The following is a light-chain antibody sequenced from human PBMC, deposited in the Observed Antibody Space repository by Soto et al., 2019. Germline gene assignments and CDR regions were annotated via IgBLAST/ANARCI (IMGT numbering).Light chain of an antibody. CDR2: NAS. CDR3: QQRSNSPIT. V-gene: IGKV3-11*01. J-gene: IGKJ5*01. CDR1: QSVSTF. Sequence: EIVLTQSPGTLSLSPGDSATFSCRASQSVSTFLAWFQQTHGQTPSLIIYNASNRNTGIPARFSGRGSGTDFTLTISSLEPEDFAVYYCQQRSNSPITFGQGTRLEIK.